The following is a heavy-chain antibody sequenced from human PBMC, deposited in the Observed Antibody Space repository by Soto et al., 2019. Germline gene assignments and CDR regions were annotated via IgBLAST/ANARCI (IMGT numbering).Heavy chain of an antibody. CDR1: GFTVSSNY. Sequence: GGSLRLSCAASGFTVSSNYMSWVRQAPGKGLEWVSVIYSGGSTYYAGSVKGRFTISRPNSKNTLYLQMNSLRAEDTAVYDCARAFDCGHDAFDIWGQGTMVTVSS. J-gene: IGHJ3*02. D-gene: IGHD3-9*01. V-gene: IGHV3-66*01. CDR3: ARAFDCGHDAFDI. CDR2: IYSGGST.